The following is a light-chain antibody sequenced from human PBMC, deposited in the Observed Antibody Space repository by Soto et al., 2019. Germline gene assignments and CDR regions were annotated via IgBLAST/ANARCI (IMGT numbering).Light chain of an antibody. V-gene: IGKV1-27*01. CDR2: AAS. Sequence: DIQMTQSPTSLSASVGDRVTITCRASQGIRNFVAWYQQKPGKAPKLLIYAASTVQSGVPSRFIGSGSGTDCTLTINSLQPEDVATYSCQKYSSVPVFGPGTKVEIK. CDR1: QGIRNF. CDR3: QKYSSVPV. J-gene: IGKJ3*01.